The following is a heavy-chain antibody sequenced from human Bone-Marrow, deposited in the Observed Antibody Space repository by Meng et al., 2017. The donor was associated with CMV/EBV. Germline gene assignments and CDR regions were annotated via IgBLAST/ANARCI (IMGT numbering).Heavy chain of an antibody. J-gene: IGHJ6*02. D-gene: IGHD3-16*01. Sequence: ASVKVSCKASGGTFSSYAISWVRQAPGQGLEWVGYINPNSGATNSAQTFQGRVTMTTDTSITTAYMELSRRTTDDAAVYFCANAAILGSYSMDVWGQGTAVTVSS. CDR2: INPNSGAT. CDR3: ANAAILGSYSMDV. V-gene: IGHV1-2*02. CDR1: GGTFSSYA.